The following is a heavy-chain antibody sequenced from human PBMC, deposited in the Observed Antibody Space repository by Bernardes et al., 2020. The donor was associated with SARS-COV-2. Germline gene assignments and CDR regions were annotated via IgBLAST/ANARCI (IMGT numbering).Heavy chain of an antibody. D-gene: IGHD6-13*01. J-gene: IGHJ4*02. V-gene: IGHV3-11*06. CDR2: IDSVSTST. CDR1: GFTFSDDY. CDR3: ARDMPGAAADSFDY. Sequence: GGSLRLSCAASGFTFSDDYINWIRQAPGKGLEWFSDIDSVSTSTRYADSVKGRFTISRDNAKNSLYLQMNRLRAEDTAVYYCARDMPGAAADSFDYWGQGTLVTVSS.